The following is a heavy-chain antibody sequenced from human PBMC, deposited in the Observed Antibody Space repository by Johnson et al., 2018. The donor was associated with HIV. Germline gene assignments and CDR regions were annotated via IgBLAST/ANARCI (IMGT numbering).Heavy chain of an antibody. J-gene: IGHJ3*02. CDR2: ISDDGSNI. V-gene: IGHV3-30-3*01. CDR1: GFRFSNYA. CDR3: ARVDRSWAFDI. Sequence: QMQLVESGGGVVQPGRSLRLSCAASGFRFSNYALHWVRQTPGKGLEWVALISDDGSNIYYADYVKGRFTISRDNAKNSLYLQMNSLRAEDTALYYCARVDRSWAFDIWGQGTMVTVSS. D-gene: IGHD3-16*02.